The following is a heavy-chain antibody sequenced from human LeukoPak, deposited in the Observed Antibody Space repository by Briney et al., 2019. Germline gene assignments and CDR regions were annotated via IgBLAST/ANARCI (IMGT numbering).Heavy chain of an antibody. V-gene: IGHV4-59*08. CDR1: GASFSNDY. J-gene: IGHJ4*02. CDR3: ARHSVGAARPVFDY. D-gene: IGHD6-6*01. Sequence: PSETLSLTCTVSGASFSNDYWSWIRQPPGKGLEWIGYIYISGDTNYNPSLRSRVTISVDTSKNQFSLKLSSVTAADTAVYYCARHSVGAARPVFDYWGQGTLVTVSS. CDR2: IYISGDT.